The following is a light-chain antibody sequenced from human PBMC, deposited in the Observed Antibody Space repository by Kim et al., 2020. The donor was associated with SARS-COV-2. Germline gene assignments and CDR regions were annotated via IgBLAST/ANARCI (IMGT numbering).Light chain of an antibody. V-gene: IGKV1-27*01. CDR1: QGIGNY. CDR3: QKYSSAPFT. J-gene: IGKJ3*01. CDR2: AAS. Sequence: DIQMTQSPSSLSASVGDRVTITCRASQGIGNYLAWYQQKPGKVPKLLIYAASTLQCGVPSRFSGSGSGAEFTLTISSLQSEDVATYFCQKYSSAPFTFGHGTRVEIK.